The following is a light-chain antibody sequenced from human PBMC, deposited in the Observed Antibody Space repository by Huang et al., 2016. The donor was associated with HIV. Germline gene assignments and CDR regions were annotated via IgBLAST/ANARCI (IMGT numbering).Light chain of an antibody. J-gene: IGKJ2*01. CDR2: WSS. Sequence: DIVVTQSPLSLTVTPGESASISCGASQSLLHRNGNTYLDWYLQKPGQSPQLLIYWSSNRASGVPDRFSGNGSGTDFTLRISRVEAEDVGVYYCMQALQTPYTFGQGTKLEIK. V-gene: IGKV2-28*01. CDR3: MQALQTPYT. CDR1: QSLLHRNGNTY.